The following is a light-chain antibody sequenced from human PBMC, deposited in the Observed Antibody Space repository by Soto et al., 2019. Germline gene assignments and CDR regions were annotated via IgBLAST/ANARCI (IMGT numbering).Light chain of an antibody. CDR1: QSVSSTF. CDR2: GAS. V-gene: IGKV3-20*01. J-gene: IGKJ4*01. CDR3: QHYGSSPPLT. Sequence: ELVLTQSPGTLSLSPGERATLSCRASQSVSSTFLAWYQQKLRQPPRLLIYGASTRCTGIPDRFSASGSGTDFALTISRLEPEDFAVYYCQHYGSSPPLTFGGGTKVETK.